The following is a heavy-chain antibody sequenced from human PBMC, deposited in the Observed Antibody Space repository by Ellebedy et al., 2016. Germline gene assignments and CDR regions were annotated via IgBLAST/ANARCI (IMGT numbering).Heavy chain of an antibody. CDR2: ISAYNGNT. V-gene: IGHV1-18*04. J-gene: IGHJ6*02. CDR1: GYTFTSYG. D-gene: IGHD3-10*01. Sequence: ASVKVSXXASGYTFTSYGISWVRQPPGQGLEWMGWISAYNGNTNYAQKLQGRVTMTTDTSTSTAYMELRSLRSDDTAVYYCARDGSGKYYYGMDVWGQGTTVTVSS. CDR3: ARDGSGKYYYGMDV.